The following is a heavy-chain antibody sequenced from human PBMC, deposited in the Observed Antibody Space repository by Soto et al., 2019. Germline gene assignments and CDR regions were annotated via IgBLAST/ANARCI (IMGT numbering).Heavy chain of an antibody. J-gene: IGHJ6*03. CDR2: IWYDGSNK. CDR3: ARDGAYYDFWSDYQTGSYYMDV. Sequence: RQAPGKGLEWVAVIWYDGSNKYYADSVKGRFTISRDNSKKTLYLQMNSLRAEDTAVYYCARDGAYYDFWSDYQTGSYYMDVWGKGTRVTVS. V-gene: IGHV3-33*01. D-gene: IGHD3-3*01.